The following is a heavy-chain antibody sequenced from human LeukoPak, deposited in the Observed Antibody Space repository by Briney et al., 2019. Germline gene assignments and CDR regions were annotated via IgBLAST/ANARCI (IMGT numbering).Heavy chain of an antibody. J-gene: IGHJ3*02. Sequence: SETLSLTCTVSGGSISSYYWSWIRQPPGEGLEWIGYIYYSGSTNYNPSLKSRVTISVDTSKNQFSLKLSSVTAADTAVYYCAREMGWFGENAFDIWGQGTMVTVSS. V-gene: IGHV4-59*01. CDR1: GGSISSYY. CDR2: IYYSGST. CDR3: AREMGWFGENAFDI. D-gene: IGHD3-10*01.